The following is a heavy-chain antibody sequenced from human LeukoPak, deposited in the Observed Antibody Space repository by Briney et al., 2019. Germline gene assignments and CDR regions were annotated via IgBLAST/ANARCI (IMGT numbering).Heavy chain of an antibody. CDR2: IWYDGSNK. D-gene: IGHD1-7*01. CDR3: ARGSGTTDWYFDL. CDR1: GXTFRNYG. Sequence: GGSLRLSCKASGXTFRNYGMDWVRQAPGKGLEWVAIIWYDGSNKYYADSVKGRFTISRDNSKNTLYLQMNSLRAEDTAVYYCARGSGTTDWYFDLWGRGTLVTVSS. V-gene: IGHV3-33*01. J-gene: IGHJ2*01.